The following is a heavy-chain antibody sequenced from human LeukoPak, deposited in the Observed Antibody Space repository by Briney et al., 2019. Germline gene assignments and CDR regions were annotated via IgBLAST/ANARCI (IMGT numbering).Heavy chain of an antibody. CDR1: GFTFSSYA. CDR3: AKGPGYDFWSGYYGYFDY. CDR2: IGGSGGST. V-gene: IGHV3-23*01. J-gene: IGHJ4*02. D-gene: IGHD3-3*01. Sequence: GESLRLSCAASGFTFSSYAMSWVRQAPGKGLEWVSGIGGSGGSTYYADSVKGRFTISRDSSKNTLYLRMNSLRAEDTAVYYCAKGPGYDFWSGYYGYFDYWGQGTLVTVSS.